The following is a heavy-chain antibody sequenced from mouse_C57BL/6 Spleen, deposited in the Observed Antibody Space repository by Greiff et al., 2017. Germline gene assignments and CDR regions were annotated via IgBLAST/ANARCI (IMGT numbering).Heavy chain of an antibody. CDR3: TREANGNYVWFAY. CDR1: GYTFTDYE. D-gene: IGHD2-1*01. V-gene: IGHV1-15*01. CDR2: IDPETGGT. J-gene: IGHJ3*01. Sequence: VQLQQSGAELVRPGASVTLSCKASGYTFTDYEMHWVKQTPVHGLEWIGAIDPETGGTAYNQKFKGKAILTADKSSSPAYMELRSLTSEDSAVYYCTREANGNYVWFAYWGQGTLVTVSA.